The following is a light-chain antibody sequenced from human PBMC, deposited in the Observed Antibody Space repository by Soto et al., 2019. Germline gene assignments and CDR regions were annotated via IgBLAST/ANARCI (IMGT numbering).Light chain of an antibody. CDR1: QSLLHSDGKTY. CDR2: GVS. CDR3: MKNVQFPYT. Sequence: EIAMTQIAPSLSVTPGQPAAISCKSSQSLLHSDGKTYLHWFLQKPGQSPQLIIHGVSTRFSGEPERFSGSGSGTDFTLKISRVEAEDVGVYFFMKNVQFPYTFGQGTKLEI. J-gene: IGKJ2*01. V-gene: IGKV2-29*02.